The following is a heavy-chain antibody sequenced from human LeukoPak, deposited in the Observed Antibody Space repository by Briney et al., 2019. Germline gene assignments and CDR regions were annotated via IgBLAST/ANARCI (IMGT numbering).Heavy chain of an antibody. CDR3: ARLNSGYARGRRVFDY. D-gene: IGHD5-12*01. CDR2: IYYSGST. J-gene: IGHJ4*02. V-gene: IGHV4-59*12. Sequence: SETLSLTCTVSGGSISSYYWSWIRQPPGKGLEWIGYIYYSGSTNYNPSLKSRVTISVDTSKNQFSLKLSSVTAADTAVYYCARLNSGYARGRRVFDYWGQGTLVTVSS. CDR1: GGSISSYY.